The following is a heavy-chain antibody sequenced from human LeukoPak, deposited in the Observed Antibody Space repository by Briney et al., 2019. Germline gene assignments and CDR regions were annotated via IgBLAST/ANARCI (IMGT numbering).Heavy chain of an antibody. Sequence: PGGSLRLSCAAPGFTFSSYSMNWVRQAPGKGLEWVSSISSSSSYIYYADSVKGRFTISRDNAKNSLYLQMNSLRAEDTAVYYCASYERITMVRGVIPPPGNWFDPWGQGTLVTVSS. CDR2: ISSSSSYI. J-gene: IGHJ5*02. CDR1: GFTFSSYS. CDR3: ASYERITMVRGVIPPPGNWFDP. D-gene: IGHD3-10*01. V-gene: IGHV3-21*01.